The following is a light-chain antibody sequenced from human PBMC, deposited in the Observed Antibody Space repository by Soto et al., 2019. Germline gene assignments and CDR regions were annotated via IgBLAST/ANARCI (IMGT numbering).Light chain of an antibody. V-gene: IGKV3D-15*01. J-gene: IGKJ1*01. CDR3: QQYNNWPLVWT. CDR1: QTVSSSY. Sequence: THSPCALSLSTQAIAPLSSGSSQTVSSSYLAWYQQTPGQAPRLLIYSASTRSTGIPGRVSGSGSGTELTLTISSLQSEDFEVYYCQQYNNWPLVWTFGQGTKVDI. CDR2: SAS.